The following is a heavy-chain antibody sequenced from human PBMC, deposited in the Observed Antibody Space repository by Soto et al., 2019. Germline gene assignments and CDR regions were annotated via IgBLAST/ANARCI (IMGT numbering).Heavy chain of an antibody. D-gene: IGHD4-17*01. J-gene: IGHJ6*02. Sequence: GESLKISCKGSGYSFTIYWIGWVRQMPGKGLEWMGIIYPGDSDTRYSPSFQGQVTISAVKSISTAYLKLSSVTAADTAVYYCARGLNYGDYMHYYYGMDVWGQGTTVTVSS. CDR1: GYSFTIYW. CDR2: IYPGDSDT. V-gene: IGHV5-51*01. CDR3: ARGLNYGDYMHYYYGMDV.